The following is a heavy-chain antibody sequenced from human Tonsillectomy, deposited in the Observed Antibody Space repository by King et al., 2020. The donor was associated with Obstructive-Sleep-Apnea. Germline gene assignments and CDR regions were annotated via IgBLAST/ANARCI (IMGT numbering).Heavy chain of an antibody. J-gene: IGHJ6*02. Sequence: VQLVESGGGLVQPGGSLRLSCAASGFIFRSYAMSWVRQAPGKGLEWVSGISASGYTTYYGDSVKGRFTISRENPKNTLYLQMNSRRAEDTAVYYCVKDPDTTSWDHYGLDVWGQGTTVTVSS. D-gene: IGHD6-13*01. CDR3: VKDPDTTSWDHYGLDV. CDR2: ISASGYTT. V-gene: IGHV3-23*04. CDR1: GFIFRSYA.